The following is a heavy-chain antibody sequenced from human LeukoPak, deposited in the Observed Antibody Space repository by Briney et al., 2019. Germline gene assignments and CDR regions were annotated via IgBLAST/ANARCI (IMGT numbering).Heavy chain of an antibody. V-gene: IGHV1-69*04. CDR2: IIPILGIA. CDR3: ATSIVVVPAPLDY. Sequence: SVKVSCKASGGTFSSYAISWVRQAPGQGLEWMGRIIPILGIANYAQKFQGRVTITADKSTSTAYMELSSLRSEDTAVYYCATSIVVVPAPLDYWGQGTLVTVSS. D-gene: IGHD2-2*01. J-gene: IGHJ4*02. CDR1: GGTFSSYA.